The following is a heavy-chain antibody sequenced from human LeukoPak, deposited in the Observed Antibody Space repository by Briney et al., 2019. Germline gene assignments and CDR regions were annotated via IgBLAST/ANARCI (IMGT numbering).Heavy chain of an antibody. D-gene: IGHD2-15*01. V-gene: IGHV4-31*03. CDR2: IYYSGST. CDR3: ARVRTVATRGYYYYYMDV. J-gene: IGHJ6*03. Sequence: SETLSLTCTVSGGSISSGGYYWSWIRQHPGKGLEWIGYIYYSGSTYYNPSLKSRVTISVDTSKNQFSLKLSSVTAADTAVYYCARVRTVATRGYYYYYMDVWGKGTTVTVSS. CDR1: GGSISSGGYY.